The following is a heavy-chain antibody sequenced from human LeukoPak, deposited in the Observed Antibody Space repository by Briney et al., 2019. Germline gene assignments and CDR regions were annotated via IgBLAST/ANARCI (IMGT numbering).Heavy chain of an antibody. D-gene: IGHD3-9*01. CDR2: VYHGGNT. J-gene: IGHJ2*01. CDR3: ARMYYDILTTYRPDWYFDL. V-gene: IGHV4-30-2*01. CDR1: GGSITSGGYS. Sequence: SQTLSLTCAVSGGSITSGGYSWSWIRQPPGKGLEWIASVYHGGNTFYNPSLKSRVIISVNTSKNQVSLKLNSVTAADTAVYYCARMYYDILTTYRPDWYFDLWGRGTLVTVSS.